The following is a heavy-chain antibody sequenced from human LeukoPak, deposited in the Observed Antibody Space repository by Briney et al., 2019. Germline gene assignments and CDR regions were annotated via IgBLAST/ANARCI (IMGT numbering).Heavy chain of an antibody. J-gene: IGHJ3*02. V-gene: IGHV4-59*01. Sequence: SETLSLTCTVSGGSISSYYWSWIRQPPGKGLEWIGDIYYSGSTNYNPSLKSRVTISVGTSKNQFSLKLSSVTAADTAVYYCARYSSNDAFDIWGQGTMVTVSS. CDR1: GGSISSYY. D-gene: IGHD6-13*01. CDR3: ARYSSNDAFDI. CDR2: IYYSGST.